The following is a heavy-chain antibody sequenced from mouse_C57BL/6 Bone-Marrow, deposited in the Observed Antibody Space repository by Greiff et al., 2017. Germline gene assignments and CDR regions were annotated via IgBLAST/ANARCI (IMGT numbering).Heavy chain of an antibody. CDR1: GYSITSDY. J-gene: IGHJ3*01. CDR2: ISYSGST. D-gene: IGHD2-4*01. V-gene: IGHV3-8*01. CDR3: AGGALDYDYDGGFAY. Sequence: EVKLQESGPGLAKPSPTLSLTCSVSGYSITSDYWNWIRQFPGHKLEYIGYISYSGSTYYNPSLYSRISIPRDTSKNDYYLQVNSVTMEDTATYYCAGGALDYDYDGGFAYWGQGTLVTVSA.